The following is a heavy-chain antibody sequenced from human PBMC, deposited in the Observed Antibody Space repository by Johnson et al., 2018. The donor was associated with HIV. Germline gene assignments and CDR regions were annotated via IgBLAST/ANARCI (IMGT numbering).Heavy chain of an antibody. V-gene: IGHV3-7*01. CDR2: IKQDGSEK. CDR1: GFTFSSYA. Sequence: EQLVESGGGVVQPGKSLRLSCAASGFTFSSYAMHWVRQAPGKGLEWVANIKQDGSEKYYVDSVKGRFTISRDNAKNSLYLLMNSLRDEDKAVYYCAKSNTMIVVGGGFDIRGQGTMVTVSS. D-gene: IGHD3-22*01. CDR3: AKSNTMIVVGGGFDI. J-gene: IGHJ3*02.